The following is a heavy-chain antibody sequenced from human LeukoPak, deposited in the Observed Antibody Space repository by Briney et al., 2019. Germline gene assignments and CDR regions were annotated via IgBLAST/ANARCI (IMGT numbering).Heavy chain of an antibody. V-gene: IGHV3-30*04. D-gene: IGHD3-10*01. CDR2: ISYDGSNK. Sequence: GGSLRLSCAASGFTFSSYAMHWVRQAPGKGLEWVAVISYDGSNKYYADSVKGRFTISRDNSKNTLYLQMNSLRAEDTAVYYCARALLRDLLWFGGAFDYWGQGTWSPSPQ. CDR1: GFTFSSYA. J-gene: IGHJ4*02. CDR3: ARALLRDLLWFGGAFDY.